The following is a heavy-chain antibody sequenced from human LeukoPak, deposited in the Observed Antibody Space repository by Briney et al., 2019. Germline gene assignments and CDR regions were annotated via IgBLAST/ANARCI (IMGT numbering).Heavy chain of an antibody. CDR2: IYPGDSDT. J-gene: IGHJ1*01. D-gene: IGHD3-10*01. Sequence: GESLKISCKGSGYSFTSYWIGRVRQMPGKGLEWMGIIYPGDSDTRYSPSFQGQVTISADKSISTAYLQWSSLKASDTAMYYCARHSGYYGSGSYFFYFQHWGQGTLVTVSS. CDR1: GYSFTSYW. CDR3: ARHSGYYGSGSYFFYFQH. V-gene: IGHV5-51*01.